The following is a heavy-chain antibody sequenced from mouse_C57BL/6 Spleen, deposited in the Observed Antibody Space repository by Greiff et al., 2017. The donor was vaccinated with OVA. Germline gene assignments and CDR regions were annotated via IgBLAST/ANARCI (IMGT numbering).Heavy chain of an antibody. CDR1: GFSFTSYG. Sequence: QVQLQQSGPGLVQPSQCLSISCTVSGFSFTSYGVHWVRQSPGKGLEWLGVIWSGGSTDYDAAFMSRLSITKDNSKSQVFFKMNSLQADDTAIYSCAKGGLYFDYWGQGTTLTVAS. J-gene: IGHJ2*01. V-gene: IGHV2-5*01. CDR3: AKGGLYFDY. CDR2: IWSGGST. D-gene: IGHD3-1*01.